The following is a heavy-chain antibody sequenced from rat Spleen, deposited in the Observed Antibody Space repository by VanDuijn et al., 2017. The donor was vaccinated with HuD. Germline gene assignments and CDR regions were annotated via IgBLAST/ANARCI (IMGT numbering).Heavy chain of an antibody. D-gene: IGHD1-2*01. Sequence: EVQLVDSGGGLVQPGRSLKLSCVASGFPFHNYWMTWIRHAPGKGLDWLSSITITGDGTYSPDSVKGRFTISRDNAKSTLYLQMDSLRSEDTATYYCTTRPYYSSLNWFPYWGQGTLVTVSS. J-gene: IGHJ3*01. CDR3: TTRPYYSSLNWFPY. CDR2: ITITGDGT. V-gene: IGHV5-31*01. CDR1: GFPFHNYW.